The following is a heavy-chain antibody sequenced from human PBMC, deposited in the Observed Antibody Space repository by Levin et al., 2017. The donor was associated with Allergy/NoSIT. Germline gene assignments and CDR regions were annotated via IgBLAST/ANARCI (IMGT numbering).Heavy chain of an antibody. CDR1: GFAFTNAW. CDR3: ATDVRCSGGSCYASGIDY. D-gene: IGHD2-15*01. V-gene: IGHV3-15*01. Sequence: SCAASGFAFTNAWMSWVRQAPGKGLEWVGRITTETDGGTADYAAPVKGRFTISRDDSKNTLYLQMNSLKTEDTAVYYCATDVRCSGGSCYASGIDYWGQGTLVTVSS. J-gene: IGHJ4*02. CDR2: ITTETDGGTA.